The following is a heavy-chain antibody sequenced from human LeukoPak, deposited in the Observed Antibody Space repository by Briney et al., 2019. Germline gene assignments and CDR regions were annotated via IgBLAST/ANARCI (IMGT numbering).Heavy chain of an antibody. CDR1: GFTFSSND. V-gene: IGHV3-13*01. CDR2: IGVAGDT. D-gene: IGHD6-19*01. CDR3: VRAAAYISGWYGIFDF. J-gene: IGHJ4*02. Sequence: GGSLRLSCAASGFTFSSNDMHWVRQATGKGLEWVSGIGVAGDTYYTASVKGRFTIARENARHSLYLKMNSLRAGDTAVYYCVRAAAYISGWYGIFDFWGQGTLVTVSS.